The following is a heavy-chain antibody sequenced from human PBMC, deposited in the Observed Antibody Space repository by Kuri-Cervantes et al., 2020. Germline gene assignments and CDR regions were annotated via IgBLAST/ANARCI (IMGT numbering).Heavy chain of an antibody. CDR1: GGSIDSYY. V-gene: IGHV4-59*01. CDR2: ISYSGST. Sequence: SETLSLTCTVSGGSIDSYYWNWIRQPPGKGLEWIGYISYSGSTTYNPSLKSRVTISVDTSKNQFSLKLSSVTAADTAVYYCARSKAGRDAFDIWGQGTMVTVSS. CDR3: ARSKAGRDAFDI. D-gene: IGHD6-13*01. J-gene: IGHJ3*02.